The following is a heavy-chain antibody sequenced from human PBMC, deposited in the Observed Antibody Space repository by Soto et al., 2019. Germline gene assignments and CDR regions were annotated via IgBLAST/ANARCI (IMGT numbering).Heavy chain of an antibody. D-gene: IGHD6-19*01. J-gene: IGHJ5*02. CDR3: AKTGGWNWFDP. CDR2: ISPYTGDT. Sequence: QVQLVQSGAEVKKPGASVKVSCKASGYTFTDYGISWVRQAPGQGLEWMGWISPYTGDTKYPQRLQGRVTVTADTPTSTAYMELRSLKSGDTAVYYCAKTGGWNWFDPWGQGTLVSVSS. V-gene: IGHV1-18*01. CDR1: GYTFTDYG.